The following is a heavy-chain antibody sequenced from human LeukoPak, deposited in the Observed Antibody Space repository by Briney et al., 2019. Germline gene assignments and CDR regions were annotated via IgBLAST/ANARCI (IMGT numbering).Heavy chain of an antibody. CDR1: GGSISSGGYY. J-gene: IGHJ3*02. D-gene: IGHD3-22*01. CDR2: IYYSGST. CDR3: ARASITMIVVVIFPDAFDI. Sequence: PSETLSLTCTVSGGSISSGGYYWSWIRQHPGKGLEWFGYIYYSGSTYYNPSLKSRVTISVDTSKNQFSLKLSSVTAADTAVYYCARASITMIVVVIFPDAFDIWGQGTMVTVSS. V-gene: IGHV4-31*03.